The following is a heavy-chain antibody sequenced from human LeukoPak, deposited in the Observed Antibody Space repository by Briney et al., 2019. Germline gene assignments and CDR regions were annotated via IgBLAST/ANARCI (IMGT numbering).Heavy chain of an antibody. V-gene: IGHV1-46*01. CDR2: INPSAGST. J-gene: IGHJ4*02. CDR1: GYTFTSYY. Sequence: ASVKVSCKASGYTFTSYYMHWVRQAPGQGLEWMGIINPSAGSTSYAQKFQGRVTMTRDTSTSTVYMELSSLRSEDTAVYFCAREAVSYENITYYSEFVRSRGGAFDHWGQGTLVTVSS. D-gene: IGHD3-22*01. CDR3: AREAVSYENITYYSEFVRSRGGAFDH.